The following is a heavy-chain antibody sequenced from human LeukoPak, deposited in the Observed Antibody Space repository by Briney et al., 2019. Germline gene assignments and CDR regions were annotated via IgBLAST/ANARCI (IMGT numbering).Heavy chain of an antibody. CDR2: IYYSGST. D-gene: IGHD3-22*01. V-gene: IGHV4-31*03. Sequence: SETLSLTCTVSGGSISSGGYYWSWIRQHPGKGLESIGYIYYSGSTYYNPSLKSRVTISVDTSKNQFSLKLSSVTAADTAVYYCARVTDYYDSSGYYSWFDYWGQGTLVTVSS. CDR1: GGSISSGGYY. J-gene: IGHJ4*02. CDR3: ARVTDYYDSSGYYSWFDY.